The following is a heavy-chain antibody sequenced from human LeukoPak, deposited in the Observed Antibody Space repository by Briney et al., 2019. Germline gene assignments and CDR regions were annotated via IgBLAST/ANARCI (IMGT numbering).Heavy chain of an antibody. D-gene: IGHD3-10*01. CDR1: GXTFSSYA. CDR2: ISSSGSNT. J-gene: IGHJ4*02. V-gene: IGHV3-23*01. CDR3: TKERPEEYYASGSYFDY. Sequence: GGSLRLSCAASGXTFSSYAMSWVRQAPGKGLERVSGISSSGSNTYHADSVKGRFTISRDNSKYTVYLEMNSLRVEDTAMYYCTKERPEEYYASGSYFDYWGQGTLVTVSS.